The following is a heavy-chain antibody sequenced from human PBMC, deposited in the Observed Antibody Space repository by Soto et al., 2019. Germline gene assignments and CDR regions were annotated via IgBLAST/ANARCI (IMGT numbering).Heavy chain of an antibody. J-gene: IGHJ4*02. CDR3: ARARSPRTATNFDY. V-gene: IGHV3-64*01. CDR1: GFTFSSYA. Sequence: PGGSLRLSCAASGFTFSSYAMHWVRQAPGKGLEYVSAISSNGGSTYYANSVKGRFTISRDNSKNTLYLQMGSLRAEDMAVYYCARARSPRTATNFDYWGQGTLVTVSS. CDR2: ISSNGGST. D-gene: IGHD5-18*01.